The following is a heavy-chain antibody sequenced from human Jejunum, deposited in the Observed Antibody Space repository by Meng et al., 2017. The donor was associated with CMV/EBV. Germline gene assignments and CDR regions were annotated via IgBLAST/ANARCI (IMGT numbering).Heavy chain of an antibody. V-gene: IGHV3-48*03. CDR2: ISTNARTI. J-gene: IGHJ6*02. Sequence: WVRQAPGKGLEWVSYISTNARTISYADSVKGRFTISRDNAKNSLYLQMNSLRAEDTAVYYCARDRYCHNGVCYAFPPPYYYGMDVWGQGTAVTVSS. CDR3: ARDRYCHNGVCYAFPPPYYYGMDV. D-gene: IGHD2-8*01.